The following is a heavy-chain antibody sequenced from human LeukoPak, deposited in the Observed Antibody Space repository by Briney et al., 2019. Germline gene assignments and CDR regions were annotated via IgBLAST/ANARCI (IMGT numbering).Heavy chain of an antibody. Sequence: ASVKVSCKASGYTFTGYYMRWVRQAPGQGLEWMGWINPNSGGTNYAQKVQGRVTMTRDTSISTAYMELSRLRSDDTAVYYCARVFAVAGTRRVYFQHWGQGTLVTVS. D-gene: IGHD6-19*01. CDR3: ARVFAVAGTRRVYFQH. J-gene: IGHJ1*01. CDR1: GYTFTGYY. CDR2: INPNSGGT. V-gene: IGHV1-2*02.